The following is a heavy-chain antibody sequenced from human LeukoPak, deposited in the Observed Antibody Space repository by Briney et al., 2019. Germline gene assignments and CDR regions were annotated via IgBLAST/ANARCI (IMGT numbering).Heavy chain of an antibody. CDR2: ISSSSSYI. CDR1: GFTFSSYS. Sequence: GGSLRLSCAASGFTFSSYSMNWVRQAPGKGLEWVSSISSSSSYIYYADSVKGRFTISRDNSKNTLYLQMNSLRAEDTAVYYCAKDYYYYYYMDVWGKGTTVTVSS. J-gene: IGHJ6*03. CDR3: AKDYYYYYYMDV. V-gene: IGHV3-21*01.